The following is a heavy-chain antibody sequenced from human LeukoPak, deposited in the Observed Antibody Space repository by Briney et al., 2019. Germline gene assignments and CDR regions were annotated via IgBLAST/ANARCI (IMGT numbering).Heavy chain of an antibody. CDR1: GYTFTGYY. V-gene: IGHV1-2*02. CDR3: ARVISGMATIISDDAFDI. CDR2: INPNSGGT. D-gene: IGHD5-24*01. J-gene: IGHJ3*02. Sequence: ASGKVSCKASGYTFTGYYMHWVRQAPGQGLEWMGWINPNSGGTNYAQKFQGRVTMTRDTSISTAYMELSRLRSDDTAVYYCARVISGMATIISDDAFDIWGQGTMVTVSS.